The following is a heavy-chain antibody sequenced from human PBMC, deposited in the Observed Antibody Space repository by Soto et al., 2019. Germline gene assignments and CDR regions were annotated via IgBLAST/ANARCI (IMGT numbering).Heavy chain of an antibody. CDR2: ICPGYSNI. CDR3: ARRHYCRGDCTINPDSYYGMDV. J-gene: IGHJ6*02. D-gene: IGHD2-21*02. Sequence: EVQVVQSGAEVKEPGESLKISCKGSGYIFTDHCIVWVRQMAGKGLEWVGIICPGYSNIIYSPSVQGQVTISADMSISTAYLQWSSLKASDTAIYYCARRHYCRGDCTINPDSYYGMDVWGQGTTVPVSS. V-gene: IGHV5-51*01. CDR1: GYIFTDHC.